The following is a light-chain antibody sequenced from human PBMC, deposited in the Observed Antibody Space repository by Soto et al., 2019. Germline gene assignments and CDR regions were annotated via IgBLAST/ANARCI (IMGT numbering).Light chain of an antibody. Sequence: SVRTQPASVSGSPGRSITISCTGTSSDIGSYNYVSWYQKHPGKVPKVLIYNVSDRPSGVSDRFSGSKSGNTASLTISGLQAEDEADYYCTSYTRTPTPRVFGRGTKVTVL. CDR1: SSDIGSYNY. V-gene: IGLV2-14*03. CDR3: TSYTRTPTPRV. CDR2: NVS. J-gene: IGLJ2*01.